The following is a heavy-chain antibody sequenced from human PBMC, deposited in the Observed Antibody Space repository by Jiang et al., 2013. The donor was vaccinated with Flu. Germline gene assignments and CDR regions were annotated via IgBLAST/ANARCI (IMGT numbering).Heavy chain of an antibody. J-gene: IGHJ4*02. CDR3: AKGGVVVAAHFDY. CDR2: ISGSGGST. V-gene: IGHV3-23*01. Sequence: SGFTFSSYAMSWVRQAPGKGLEWVSAISGSGGSTYYADSVKGRFTISRDNSKNTPYLQMNSLRAEDTAVYYCAKGGVVVAAHFDYWGQGTLVTVSS. D-gene: IGHD2-15*01. CDR1: GFTFSSYA.